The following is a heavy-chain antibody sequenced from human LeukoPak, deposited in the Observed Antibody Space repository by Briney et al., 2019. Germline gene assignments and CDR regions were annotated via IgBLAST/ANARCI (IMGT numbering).Heavy chain of an antibody. J-gene: IGHJ6*03. CDR1: GGTFSSYA. CDR2: IIPIFGTA. Sequence: GASVKVSCKASGGTFSSYAISWVRQAPGQGLEWMGGIIPIFGTANYAQKFQGRVTITADESTSTAYMELSSLRSEDTAVYYCARGLPPKLERGAPYHYYMDVWGKGTTVTISS. D-gene: IGHD1-1*01. V-gene: IGHV1-69*13. CDR3: ARGLPPKLERGAPYHYYMDV.